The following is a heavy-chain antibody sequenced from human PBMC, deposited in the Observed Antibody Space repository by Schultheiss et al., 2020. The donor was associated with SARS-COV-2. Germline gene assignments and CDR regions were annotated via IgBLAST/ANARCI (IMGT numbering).Heavy chain of an antibody. D-gene: IGHD3-3*01. Sequence: ASVKVSCKASGYTFTSYYISWVRQAPGQGLEWVGMINPSGGRTTSAQKFQGRATVTRDTSTSTVYMDLSGLRFEDTAVYYCARDYNFWSGYSGPGAFDLWGQGTMVTVSS. CDR1: GYTFTSYY. CDR3: ARDYNFWSGYSGPGAFDL. J-gene: IGHJ3*01. CDR2: INPSGGRT. V-gene: IGHV1-46*01.